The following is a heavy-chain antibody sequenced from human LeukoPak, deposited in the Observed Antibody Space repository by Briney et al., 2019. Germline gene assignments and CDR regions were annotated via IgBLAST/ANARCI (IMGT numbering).Heavy chain of an antibody. V-gene: IGHV4-38-2*02. Sequence: SETLSLTCTVSGYSISSGYLWGWILQPPGKGLGWIGSIDGSGSSYYNPSLKSRVTISVDTSRNQFSLKMTSVTAADTAVYYCARVVSSSWYFDYYYYMDVWGKGTTVTVSS. J-gene: IGHJ6*03. CDR1: GYSISSGYL. CDR3: ARVVSSSWYFDYYYYMDV. D-gene: IGHD6-13*01. CDR2: IDGSGSS.